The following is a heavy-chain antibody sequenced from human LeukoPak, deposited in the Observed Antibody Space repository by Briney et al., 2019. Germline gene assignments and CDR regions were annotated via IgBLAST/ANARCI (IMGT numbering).Heavy chain of an antibody. CDR2: FNSDGRSA. CDR3: AREGDYYCSGGSCYDY. J-gene: IGHJ4*02. V-gene: IGHV3-74*01. D-gene: IGHD2-15*01. CDR1: GFTFSTYW. Sequence: GGSLRLSCAASGFTFSTYWMHWVRQAPRKGLVWVSRFNSDGRSAYYADSVKGRFTISRDNAKNSVYLQMNSLRAEDTAVYYCAREGDYYCSGGSCYDYWGQGTLVTVSS.